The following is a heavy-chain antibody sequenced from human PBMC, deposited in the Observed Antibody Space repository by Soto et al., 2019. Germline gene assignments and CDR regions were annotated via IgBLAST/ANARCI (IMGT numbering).Heavy chain of an antibody. Sequence: QVQLQESGPGLVKPSGTLSLTCAVSGGSISSSNWWSWVRQPPGKGLEWIGEIYHSGSTNYNPSLKRRVTISVDKSMNQVSLKLSSVAAADTDVYYCAIRREGYSYGPNWFDPWGQGTLVTVS. CDR3: AIRREGYSYGPNWFDP. V-gene: IGHV4-4*02. D-gene: IGHD5-18*01. CDR1: GGSISSSNW. CDR2: IYHSGST. J-gene: IGHJ5*02.